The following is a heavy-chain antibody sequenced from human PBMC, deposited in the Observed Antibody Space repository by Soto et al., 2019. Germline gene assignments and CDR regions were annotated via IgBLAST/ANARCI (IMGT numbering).Heavy chain of an antibody. CDR2: IYYSGST. Sequence: PSETLSLTCTVSGGSISSYYWSWIRQPPGKGLEWIGYIYYSGSTNYNPSLKSRVTISVDTSKNQFSLKLSSVTAADTAVYYCARGGGDFWSGYYYYGMDVWGQGTTVT. V-gene: IGHV4-59*01. CDR1: GGSISSYY. CDR3: ARGGGDFWSGYYYYGMDV. D-gene: IGHD3-3*01. J-gene: IGHJ6*02.